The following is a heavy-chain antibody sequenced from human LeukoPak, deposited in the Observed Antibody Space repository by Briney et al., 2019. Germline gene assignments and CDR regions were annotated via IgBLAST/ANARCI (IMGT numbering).Heavy chain of an antibody. Sequence: GASVKVSCKASRYTFTSYYMHWVRQAPGQGLEWMGIINPSGGSTTYAQMFQDRVTMTRDTSTSTVYMEVRSLRYEDTAVYYCAGATVVTPHAFDIWGQGTMVTVSS. CDR3: AGATVVTPHAFDI. J-gene: IGHJ3*02. CDR2: INPSGGST. D-gene: IGHD4-23*01. CDR1: RYTFTSYY. V-gene: IGHV1-46*01.